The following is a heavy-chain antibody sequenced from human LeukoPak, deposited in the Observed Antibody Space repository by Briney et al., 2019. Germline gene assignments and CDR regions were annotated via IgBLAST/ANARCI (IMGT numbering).Heavy chain of an antibody. CDR3: ARDRAWNYFDY. V-gene: IGHV3-30*03. J-gene: IGHJ4*02. Sequence: GGSLRPSCAPSGFTFSRHGMHWVRQAPGKGLEWVVIISNDGSRKYYAHSVEGRFTISRDNSKNTLYLQMDSLRAEDTAVYYCARDRAWNYFDYWGQGTLVTVSS. CDR2: ISNDGSRK. CDR1: GFTFSRHG. D-gene: IGHD3-3*01.